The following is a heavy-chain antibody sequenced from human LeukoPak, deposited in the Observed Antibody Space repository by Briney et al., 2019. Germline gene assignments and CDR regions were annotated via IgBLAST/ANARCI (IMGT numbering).Heavy chain of an antibody. D-gene: IGHD6-19*01. V-gene: IGHV4-4*07. CDR3: ARSEQWPGQDAFDI. J-gene: IGHJ3*02. CDR1: GGSISSYY. CDR2: IYTSGST. Sequence: PSETLSLTCTVSGGSISSYYWSWIRQPAGKGLEWIGRIYTSGSTNHNPSLKSRVTMSVDTSKNQFSLKLSSVTAADTAVYYCARSEQWPGQDAFDIWGQGTMVTVSS.